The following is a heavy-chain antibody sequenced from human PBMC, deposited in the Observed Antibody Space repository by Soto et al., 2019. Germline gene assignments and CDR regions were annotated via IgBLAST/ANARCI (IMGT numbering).Heavy chain of an antibody. CDR2: IFHNGNT. D-gene: IGHD2-8*01. V-gene: IGHV4-4*02. CDR1: SGSITSSNW. J-gene: IGHJ6*02. Sequence: QVQLQVSGPGLVKPSGTLSLTCAVSSGSITSSNWWSWVRQPPGKGLEWIGEIFHNGNTYYNPSLKIRVTMSVDTSKNQFSLNLGSVTAADTAVYYCARRTWGMDVWGQGTTVTVSS. CDR3: ARRTWGMDV.